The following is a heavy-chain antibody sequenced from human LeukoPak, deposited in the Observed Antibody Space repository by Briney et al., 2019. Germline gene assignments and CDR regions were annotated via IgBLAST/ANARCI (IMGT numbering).Heavy chain of an antibody. J-gene: IGHJ5*02. CDR2: IYYSGST. CDR3: ARGSAYCGGDCYDWSDP. Sequence: SETLSLTCTVSGGSISSYYWSWIRQPPGKGLEWIGYIYYSGSTNYNPSLKSRVTISVDTSKNQFSLKLSSVTAADTAVYYCARGSAYCGGDCYDWSDPWGQGTLVTVSS. V-gene: IGHV4-59*01. CDR1: GGSISSYY. D-gene: IGHD2-21*01.